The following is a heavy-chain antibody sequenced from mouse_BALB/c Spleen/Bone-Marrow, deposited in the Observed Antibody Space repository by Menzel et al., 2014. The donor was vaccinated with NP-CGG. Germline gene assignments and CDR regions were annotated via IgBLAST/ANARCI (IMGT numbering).Heavy chain of an antibody. Sequence: VQLQQSGPELVKPGASVRISCKASGYTFTSYYIHWVKQRPGQGLEWIGWIYPGNVNTKYNEKFKGKATLTADKSSSTAYMQLSSLTSEDSAVYFCAGERHAMDYWGQGTSVTVSS. V-gene: IGHV1S56*01. CDR3: AGERHAMDY. CDR2: IYPGNVNT. J-gene: IGHJ4*01. CDR1: GYTFTSYY.